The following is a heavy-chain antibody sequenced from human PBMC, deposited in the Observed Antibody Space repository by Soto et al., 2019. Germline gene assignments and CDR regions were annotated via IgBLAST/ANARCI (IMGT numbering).Heavy chain of an antibody. CDR1: GGSFSGYY. J-gene: IGHJ5*02. Sequence: SETLSLTCAVYGGSFSGYYWSWIRQPPGKGLEWIGEINHSGSTNYNPSLKSRVTISVDTSKNQFSLKLSSVTAADTAVYYCASHIVVPAADWFDPWGQGTLVTVSS. V-gene: IGHV4-34*01. D-gene: IGHD2-2*01. CDR2: INHSGST. CDR3: ASHIVVPAADWFDP.